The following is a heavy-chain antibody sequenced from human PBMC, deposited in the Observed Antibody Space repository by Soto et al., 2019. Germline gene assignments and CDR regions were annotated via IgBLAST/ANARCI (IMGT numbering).Heavy chain of an antibody. Sequence: PSETLSLTCAVYGGSFSGYYWSWIRQPPGKGLEWIGEINHSGSTNYNPSLKSRVTISVDTSKNQFSLKLSSVTAADTAVYYCARDMGYYYDSSGYYYYGMDVWGQGTTVTVSS. V-gene: IGHV4-34*01. CDR1: GGSFSGYY. D-gene: IGHD3-22*01. CDR3: ARDMGYYYDSSGYYYYGMDV. J-gene: IGHJ6*02. CDR2: INHSGST.